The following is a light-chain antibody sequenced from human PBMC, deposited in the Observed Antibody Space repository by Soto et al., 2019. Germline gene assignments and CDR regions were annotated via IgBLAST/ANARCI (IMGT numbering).Light chain of an antibody. V-gene: IGKV3-20*01. CDR2: AAS. CDR1: QSVTSNY. CDR3: QQYGSSPRT. Sequence: EIVLTQSPGTLSLSPGERATLSCRASQSVTSNYLAWYQQKPGQPPRLLIYAASSRATGIPDRFSGSGSGTDFTLTISRLEPEDFAVYYCQQYGSSPRTFGQGTKVEIK. J-gene: IGKJ1*01.